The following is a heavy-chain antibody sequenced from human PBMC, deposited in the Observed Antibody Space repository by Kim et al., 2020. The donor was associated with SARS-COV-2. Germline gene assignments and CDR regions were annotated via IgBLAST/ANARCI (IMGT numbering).Heavy chain of an antibody. Sequence: STYYADSVKSRFHISRDDSKDTVYLQRNGLRAEDTAVYFCAREPSTYFDYWGQGTLVTVSS. CDR3: AREPSTYFDY. J-gene: IGHJ4*02. V-gene: IGHV3-66*01. CDR2: ST.